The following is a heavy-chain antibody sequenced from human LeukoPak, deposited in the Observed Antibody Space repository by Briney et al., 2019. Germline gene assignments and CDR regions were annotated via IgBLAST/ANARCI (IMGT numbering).Heavy chain of an antibody. CDR1: GFTFSSYA. J-gene: IGHJ6*02. CDR2: ISYDGSNK. CDR3: ARALGGYYYYGMDV. D-gene: IGHD3-16*01. Sequence: GRSLRLSCAASGFTFSSYAKHWVRQAPGKGLEWVAVISYDGSNKYYADSVKGRFTISRDNSKNTLYLQMNSLRAEDTAVYYCARALGGYYYYGMDVWAKGPRSPSP. V-gene: IGHV3-30*04.